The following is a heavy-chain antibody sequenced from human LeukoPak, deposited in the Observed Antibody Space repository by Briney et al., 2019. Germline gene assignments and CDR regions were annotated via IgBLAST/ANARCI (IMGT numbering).Heavy chain of an antibody. Sequence: PGRSLRLSCAASGFTFSSYGMHWVRQAPGKGLEWVAVIWYDGSNKYYADSVKGRFTISRDNSKNTLYLQMNSLRAEGTAVYYRAKDFIWLAYYFDYWGQGTLVTVSS. J-gene: IGHJ4*02. CDR1: GFTFSSYG. CDR3: AKDFIWLAYYFDY. CDR2: IWYDGSNK. D-gene: IGHD6-19*01. V-gene: IGHV3-33*06.